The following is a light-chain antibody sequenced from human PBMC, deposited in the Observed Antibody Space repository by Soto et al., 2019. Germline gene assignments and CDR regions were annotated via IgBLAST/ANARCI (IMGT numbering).Light chain of an antibody. Sequence: QSALTQPPSASGSPGQSVTISCTGTSSDVAGYNYVSWYQHHPGKAPKLMIYEVSKRPSGVPDRFSGSKSGNTASLTVSGLKAEDEADYYCSSYAGNNNLVFGGGTKLAVL. J-gene: IGLJ2*01. CDR1: SSDVAGYNY. CDR2: EVS. V-gene: IGLV2-8*01. CDR3: SSYAGNNNLV.